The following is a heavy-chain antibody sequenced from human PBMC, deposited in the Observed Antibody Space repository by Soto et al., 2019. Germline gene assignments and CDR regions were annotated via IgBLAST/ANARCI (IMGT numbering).Heavy chain of an antibody. V-gene: IGHV3-48*01. CDR3: ARESRLKGRKGGSALGGY. CDR1: GFTFSSYS. J-gene: IGHJ4*02. Sequence: EVQLVESGGGLVQPGGSLRLSCAASGFTFSSYSMNWVRQAPGKGLEWVSYISSSSSTIYYADSVKGRFTISRDNAKNSLYLQMNSLTAEDTAVYYCARESRLKGRKGGSALGGYWGQGTLVTVSS. D-gene: IGHD1-26*01. CDR2: ISSSSSTI.